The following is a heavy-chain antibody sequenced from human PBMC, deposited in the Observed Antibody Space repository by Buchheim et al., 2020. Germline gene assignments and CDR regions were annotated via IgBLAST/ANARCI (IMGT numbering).Heavy chain of an antibody. CDR1: GGSFSGYY. D-gene: IGHD3-10*01. V-gene: IGHV4-34*01. Sequence: QVQLQQWGAGLLKPSETLSLTCAVYGGSFSGYYWSWIRQPPGKGLEWIGEINHSGSTNYNPSLKSRVTISVDTPKNQFSLKLSSVTGADTAVYYCARTGSGSYYNENWFDPWGQGTL. CDR2: INHSGST. J-gene: IGHJ5*02. CDR3: ARTGSGSYYNENWFDP.